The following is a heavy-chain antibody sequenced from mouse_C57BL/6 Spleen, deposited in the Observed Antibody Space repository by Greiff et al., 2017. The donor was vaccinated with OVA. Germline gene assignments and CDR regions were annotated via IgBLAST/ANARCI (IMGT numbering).Heavy chain of an antibody. V-gene: IGHV5-17*01. CDR2: ISSGSSTI. J-gene: IGHJ2*01. D-gene: IGHD1-1*01. CDR3: ARNYGSSYGGDY. CDR1: GFTFSDYG. Sequence: DVKLVESGGGLVKPGGSLKLSCAASGFTFSDYGMHWVRQAPEKGLEWVAYISSGSSTIYYADTVKGRFTISRDNAKNTLFLQMTSLRSEDTAMYYCARNYGSSYGGDYWGQGTTLTVSS.